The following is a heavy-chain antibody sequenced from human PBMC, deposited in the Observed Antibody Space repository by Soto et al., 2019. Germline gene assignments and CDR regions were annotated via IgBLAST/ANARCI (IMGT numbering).Heavy chain of an antibody. D-gene: IGHD3-10*01. J-gene: IGHJ6*02. CDR3: ARSWFGEDYYGMDV. V-gene: IGHV1-46*03. Sequence: GASVKVSCKASGYTFTNNVINWVRQVPGQGLEWMGIINPSGGSTSYAQKFQGRVTMTRDTSTSTVYMELSSLRSEDTAVYYCARSWFGEDYYGMDVWGQGTTVTVSS. CDR2: INPSGGST. CDR1: GYTFTNNV.